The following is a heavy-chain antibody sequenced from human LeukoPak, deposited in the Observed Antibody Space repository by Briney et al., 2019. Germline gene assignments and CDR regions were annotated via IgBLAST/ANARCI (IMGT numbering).Heavy chain of an antibody. CDR3: ARVEWYCSGGSCYGNWFDP. CDR2: ISSSSGYT. V-gene: IGHV3-11*05. Sequence: PGGSLRLSCAASGFTFSDYYMSWIRQAPGKGLEWVSYISSSSGYTNYADSVKGRFTISRDNAKNSLYLQMNSLRAEDTAVYYCARVEWYCSGGSCYGNWFDPWGQGTLVTVSS. CDR1: GFTFSDYY. J-gene: IGHJ5*02. D-gene: IGHD2-15*01.